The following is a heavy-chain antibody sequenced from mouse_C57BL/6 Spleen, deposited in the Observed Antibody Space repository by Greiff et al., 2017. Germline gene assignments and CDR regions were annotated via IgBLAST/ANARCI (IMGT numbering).Heavy chain of an antibody. CDR2: IYPGDGDT. CDR1: GYAFSSSW. J-gene: IGHJ2*01. Sequence: VQLQQSGPELVKPGASVEISCKASGYAFSSSWMNWVKQRPGKGLEWIGRIYPGDGDTNYNGKFKGKATLTADKSSSTAYMQLSSLTSVDSAVYFSARSPYDVYYYSDYWGQGTTLTVSS. D-gene: IGHD2-3*01. CDR3: ARSPYDVYYYSDY. V-gene: IGHV1-82*01.